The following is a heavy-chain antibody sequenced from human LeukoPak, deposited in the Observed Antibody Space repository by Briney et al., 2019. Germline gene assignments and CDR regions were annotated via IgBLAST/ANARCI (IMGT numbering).Heavy chain of an antibody. CDR2: ISGSGGST. CDR3: AKGDYADYYYYGMDV. V-gene: IGHV3-23*01. D-gene: IGHD4-17*01. CDR1: GFTFSSYA. Sequence: GSLRLSCAASGFTFSSYAMSWVRQAPGKGLEWVSAISGSGGSTYYADSVKGRFTISRDNSKNTLYLQMNSLRAEDTAVYYCAKGDYADYYYYGMDVWGQGTTVTVSS. J-gene: IGHJ6*02.